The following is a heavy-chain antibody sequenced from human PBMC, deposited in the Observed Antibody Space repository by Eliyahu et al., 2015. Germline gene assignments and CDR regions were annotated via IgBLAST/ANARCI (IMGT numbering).Heavy chain of an antibody. Sequence: QVQLQESGPGLVKPSETLSLTCTVSGGSXSSYYWSWIRQPPGKGLXWIGYIYYSGSTNYNPSLKSRVTISVDTSKNQFSLKLSSVTAADTAVYYCAREGIAAAGTFDYWGQGTLVTVSS. J-gene: IGHJ4*02. CDR3: AREGIAAAGTFDY. CDR2: IYYSGST. CDR1: GGSXSSYY. D-gene: IGHD6-13*01. V-gene: IGHV4-59*01.